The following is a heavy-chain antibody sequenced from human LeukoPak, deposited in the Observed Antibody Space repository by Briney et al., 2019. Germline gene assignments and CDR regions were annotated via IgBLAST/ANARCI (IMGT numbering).Heavy chain of an antibody. Sequence: SVKVSCKASGGTFSSYAISWVRQAPGQGLEWMGRIIPILGIANYAQKFQGRVTITADKSTSTAYMELSSLRSEDTAVYYCARDAPNNYYGSGSYYTVRYYYGMDVWGQGTTVTVSS. CDR1: GGTFSSYA. CDR2: IIPILGIA. J-gene: IGHJ6*02. CDR3: ARDAPNNYYGSGSYYTVRYYYGMDV. V-gene: IGHV1-69*04. D-gene: IGHD3-10*01.